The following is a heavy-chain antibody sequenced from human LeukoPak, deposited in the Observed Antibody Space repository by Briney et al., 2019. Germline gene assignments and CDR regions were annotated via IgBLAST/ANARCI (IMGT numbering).Heavy chain of an antibody. Sequence: ASVKVSCKASGGTFSSYAISWVRQAPGQGLEWMGRIIPILGIANYAQKFQGRVTITADKSTSTAYMELSSLRSEDTAVYYCARDEGYSYDLYYYYYYGMDVWGQGTTVTVSS. J-gene: IGHJ6*02. V-gene: IGHV1-69*04. CDR1: GGTFSSYA. CDR3: ARDEGYSYDLYYYYYYGMDV. D-gene: IGHD5-18*01. CDR2: IIPILGIA.